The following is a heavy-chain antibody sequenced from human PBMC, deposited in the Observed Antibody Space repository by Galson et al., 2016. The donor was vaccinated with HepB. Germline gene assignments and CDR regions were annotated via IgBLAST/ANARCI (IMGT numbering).Heavy chain of an antibody. CDR3: ARRADTQRRIAGWGWGMDV. Sequence: SLRLSCAASGFTFRSYWMSWVRQAPGKGLQWVANVIQDETEKYYLDSVKGRFTISRDNVKESVYLQMNSLRVEDTAVYYCARRADTQRRIAGWGWGMDVWGRGTTVTVSS. CDR2: VIQDETEK. J-gene: IGHJ6*02. D-gene: IGHD6-19*01. CDR1: GFTFRSYW. V-gene: IGHV3-7*01.